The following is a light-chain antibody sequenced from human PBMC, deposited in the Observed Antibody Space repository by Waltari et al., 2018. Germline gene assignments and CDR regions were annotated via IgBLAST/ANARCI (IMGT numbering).Light chain of an antibody. J-gene: IGLJ3*02. CDR1: SGHSNNA. CDR2: VNSDGSH. V-gene: IGLV4-69*02. Sequence: QLVLTQSPSASASLGASVTLTCTLSSGHSNNAIAWHQQQPEKGPRYLMRVNSDGSHNKGDGIPDRFSGSSSGAERYLTISSLQSEDEADYYCQTWGTGIGVFGGGTKLTVL. CDR3: QTWGTGIGV.